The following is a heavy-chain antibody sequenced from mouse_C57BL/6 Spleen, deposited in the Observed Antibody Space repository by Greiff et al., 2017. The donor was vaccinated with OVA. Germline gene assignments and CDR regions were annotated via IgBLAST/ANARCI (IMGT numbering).Heavy chain of an antibody. CDR1: GFNIKDDY. CDR3: TTDYYGSRGYWYFDV. J-gene: IGHJ1*03. D-gene: IGHD1-1*01. CDR2: IDPENGDT. Sequence: EVQLQESGAELVRPGASVKLSCTASGFNIKDDYMHWVKQRPEQGLEWIGWIDPENGDTEYASKFQGKATITADTSSNTAYLQLSSLTSEDTAVYYCTTDYYGSRGYWYFDVWGTGTTVTVSS. V-gene: IGHV14-4*01.